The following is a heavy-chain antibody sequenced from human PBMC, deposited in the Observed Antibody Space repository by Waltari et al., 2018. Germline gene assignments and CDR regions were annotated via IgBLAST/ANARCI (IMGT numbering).Heavy chain of an antibody. V-gene: IGHV1-69*08. CDR1: GGTFSSYA. D-gene: IGHD3-10*01. CDR2: VIPIFGTA. J-gene: IGHJ5*02. Sequence: QVQLVQSGAEVKKPGSSVKVSCKASGGTFSSYAISWVRQAPGQGLEWMGRVIPIFGTANYAQKFQGRDTITADKSTSTAYMELSSLRSEDTAVYYCAREVVQGVIITVGWFDPWGQGTLVTVSS. CDR3: AREVVQGVIITVGWFDP.